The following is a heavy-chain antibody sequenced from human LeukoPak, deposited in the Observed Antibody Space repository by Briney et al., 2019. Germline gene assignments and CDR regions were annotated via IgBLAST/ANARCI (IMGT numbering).Heavy chain of an antibody. V-gene: IGHV1-2*02. CDR1: GYTFTVYY. J-gene: IGHJ6*02. CDR2: VNPNSGGT. Sequence: ASVKVSCKASGYTFTVYYMHCVRQAPGQGLEWMGWVNPNSGGTEYAQKFQGRVTMTRDTSLNTAYMELSRLRSDDTAVYYCARDHCTRTSCDEDYYYGMDVWGQGTTVTVSS. CDR3: ARDHCTRTSCDEDYYYGMDV. D-gene: IGHD2-2*01.